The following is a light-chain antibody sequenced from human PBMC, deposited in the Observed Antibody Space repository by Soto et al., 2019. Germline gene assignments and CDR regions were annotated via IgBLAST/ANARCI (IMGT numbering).Light chain of an antibody. J-gene: IGKJ1*01. CDR2: GAS. Sequence: ELVMTQSPATLSVSAGERATLSCRASQSVSSNLAWYQQTPGQAPRLLIYGASTRATGIPARFSGSGSGTEFTLTISSLQSADFAAYYCQQYNNWPTWTFGQGTKVDIK. CDR3: QQYNNWPTWT. CDR1: QSVSSN. V-gene: IGKV3-15*01.